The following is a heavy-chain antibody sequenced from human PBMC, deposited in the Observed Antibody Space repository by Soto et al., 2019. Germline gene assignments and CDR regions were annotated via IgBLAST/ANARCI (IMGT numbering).Heavy chain of an antibody. J-gene: IGHJ5*02. D-gene: IGHD3-10*01. V-gene: IGHV4-59*01. CDR2: IYYTGIT. CDR3: AAGGVRAEP. CDR1: GASINSYY. Sequence: QVQLQESGPGLVKPSETLSLTCTVSGASINSYYWSWIRQPPGMGLEWIGYIYYTGITNYNPPLDSRVTMSLDSCKNQVSLKLASVTAADTDVDYCAAGGVRAEPLGQGTLVTVSS.